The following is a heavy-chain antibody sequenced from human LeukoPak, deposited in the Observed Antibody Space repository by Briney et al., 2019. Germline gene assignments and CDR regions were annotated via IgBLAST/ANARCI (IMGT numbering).Heavy chain of an antibody. CDR1: GLTFSSYW. D-gene: IGHD1-14*01. J-gene: IGHJ6*02. CDR2: ISGSGDST. Sequence: GGSLRLSCAASGLTFSSYWMHWVRQAPGKGLEWVASISGSGDSTNYGDSVKGRFTISRDNFKRTVHLEMSNLRADDTAMYYCVRRAAVRGMDFWGLGTTVMASS. V-gene: IGHV3-23*01. CDR3: VRRAAVRGMDF.